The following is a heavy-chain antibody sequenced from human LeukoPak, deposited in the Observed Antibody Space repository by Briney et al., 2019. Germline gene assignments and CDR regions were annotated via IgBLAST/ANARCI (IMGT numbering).Heavy chain of an antibody. CDR3: ATDSNPLDF. D-gene: IGHD6-13*01. J-gene: IGHJ4*02. Sequence: PGGSLRLSCAASGLTFNTYPMAWVRQAPGKGLEWVSRISGGGDTTYYTDSVKGRFTISRDNSKNTLFLQMNSLRAEDTAIYFCATDSNPLDFWGQGTLVTVSS. CDR1: GLTFNTYP. V-gene: IGHV3-23*01. CDR2: ISGGGDTT.